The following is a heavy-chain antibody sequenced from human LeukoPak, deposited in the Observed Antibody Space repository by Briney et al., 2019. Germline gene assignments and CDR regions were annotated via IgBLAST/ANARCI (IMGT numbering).Heavy chain of an antibody. Sequence: ASVKVSCKVSGYTFTDYYMHWVQQAPGKGLEWTGLVDPEDGETIYAEKFQGRVTITADTSTDTAYMELSSLRSEDTAVYYCASLTTVTPYYFDYWGQGTLVTVSS. V-gene: IGHV1-69-2*01. CDR2: VDPEDGET. CDR1: GYTFTDYY. CDR3: ASLTTVTPYYFDY. D-gene: IGHD4-17*01. J-gene: IGHJ4*02.